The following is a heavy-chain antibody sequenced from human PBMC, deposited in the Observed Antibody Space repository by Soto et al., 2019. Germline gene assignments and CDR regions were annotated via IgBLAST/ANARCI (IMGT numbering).Heavy chain of an antibody. CDR2: ISGSGGST. Sequence: GGSLRLSCAASGFTFISYAIICFRHSPFKWLEWVSAISGSGGSTYYADSVKGRFTISRDNSKNTLYLQMNSLRAEDTAVYYCAKDPVVRTYYYDSSGYYFDYWGQGTLVTVSS. CDR3: AKDPVVRTYYYDSSGYYFDY. V-gene: IGHV3-23*01. J-gene: IGHJ4*02. CDR1: GFTFISYA. D-gene: IGHD3-22*01.